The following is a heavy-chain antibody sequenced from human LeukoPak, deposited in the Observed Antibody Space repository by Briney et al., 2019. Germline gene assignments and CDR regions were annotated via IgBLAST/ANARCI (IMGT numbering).Heavy chain of an antibody. D-gene: IGHD1-14*01. Sequence: SETLSLTCTVSGGSISSGGYYWSWIRQHPGKGLEWIGYIYYSGSTFYNPSLKSRVTISVDTSKNQFSLKLSSVTAADTAVYYCARELISGAARDLYYFDYWGQGTLVTVSS. J-gene: IGHJ4*02. CDR3: ARELISGAARDLYYFDY. CDR1: GGSISSGGYY. V-gene: IGHV4-31*03. CDR2: IYYSGST.